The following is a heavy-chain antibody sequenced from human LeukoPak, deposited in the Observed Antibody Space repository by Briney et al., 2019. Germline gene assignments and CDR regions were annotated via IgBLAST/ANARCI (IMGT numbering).Heavy chain of an antibody. D-gene: IGHD4-17*01. CDR1: GFTFSSYA. J-gene: IGHJ6*03. CDR3: ARVASMTTVTPSWYMDV. V-gene: IGHV3-64*01. CDR2: ISSNGGST. Sequence: GGSLRLSCAASGFTFSSYAMHWVRQAPGKGLEYVSAISSNGGSTYYANSVKGRFTISRDNSKNTLYLQMGSLRAEDMAVYYCARVASMTTVTPSWYMDVWGKGTTVTISS.